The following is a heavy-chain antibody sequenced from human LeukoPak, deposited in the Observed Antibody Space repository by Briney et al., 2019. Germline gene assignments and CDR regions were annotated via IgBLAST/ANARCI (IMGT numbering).Heavy chain of an antibody. CDR1: GYTFSSYY. V-gene: IGHV1-46*01. CDR3: ARSYSNYSPFDY. Sequence: GASVKVSCKASGYTFSSYYMHWVRQAPGQGLEWMGIINPSGGSTSYAQKFQGRVTMTRDMSTSTVYMQLSSLRSEDTAIYYCARSYSNYSPFDYWGQGTLVTVSS. D-gene: IGHD4-11*01. CDR2: INPSGGST. J-gene: IGHJ4*02.